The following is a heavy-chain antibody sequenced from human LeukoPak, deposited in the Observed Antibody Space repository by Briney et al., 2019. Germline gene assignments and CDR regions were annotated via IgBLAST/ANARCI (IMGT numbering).Heavy chain of an antibody. Sequence: TGGSLRLSCAASGFNFSAYSMNWVRQAPGKGLEWVANIDPDGSEKQYGDSVKGRFTTSRDNAKNSLYLQMNSLRAEDTAIYYCARIYYFGDNNWRYFDNWGQGTLVTVSS. J-gene: IGHJ4*02. D-gene: IGHD3-10*01. CDR1: GFNFSAYS. V-gene: IGHV3-7*01. CDR2: IDPDGSEK. CDR3: ARIYYFGDNNWRYFDN.